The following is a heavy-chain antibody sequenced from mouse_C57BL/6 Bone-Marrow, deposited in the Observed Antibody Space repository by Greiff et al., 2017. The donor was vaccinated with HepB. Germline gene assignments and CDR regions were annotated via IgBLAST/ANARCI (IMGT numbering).Heavy chain of an antibody. Sequence: EVQVVESEGGLVQPGSSMKLSCTASGFTFSDYYMAWVRQVPEKGLEWVANINYDGSSTYYLDSLKSRFIISRDNAKNILYLQMSSLKSEDTATYYCARDRGPNYYGSSPDYYAMDYWGQGTSVTVSS. CDR1: GFTFSDYY. V-gene: IGHV5-16*01. CDR3: ARDRGPNYYGSSPDYYAMDY. D-gene: IGHD1-1*01. CDR2: INYDGSST. J-gene: IGHJ4*01.